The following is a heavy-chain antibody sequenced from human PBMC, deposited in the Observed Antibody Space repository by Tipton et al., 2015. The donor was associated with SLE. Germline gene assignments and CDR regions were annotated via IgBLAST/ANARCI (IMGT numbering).Heavy chain of an antibody. CDR2: IKQDGSEK. CDR1: GFTFSSYW. CDR3: ARETIKHPRGYYYYGMDV. D-gene: IGHD3-9*01. J-gene: IGHJ6*02. Sequence: SLRLSCAASGFTFSSYWMSWVRQAPGKGLEWVANIKQDGSEKYYVDSVKGRFTISRDNAKNSLYLQMNSLRAEDTAVYYCARETIKHPRGYYYYGMDVWGQGTTVTVSS. V-gene: IGHV3-7*01.